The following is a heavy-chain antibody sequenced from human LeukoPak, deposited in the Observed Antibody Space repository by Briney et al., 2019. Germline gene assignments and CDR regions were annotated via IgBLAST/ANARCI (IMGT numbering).Heavy chain of an antibody. V-gene: IGHV4-38-2*02. CDR2: LYHSGST. CDR1: GYSISSGYY. J-gene: IGHJ5*02. Sequence: SETLSLTCTVSGYSISSGYYWGWIRQPPGKGLEWIGSLYHSGSTYYNPSLKSRVTISVDTSKNKFSLKLSSVTAADTAVYYCARDSGTTGEVKFDPWGQGTLVTVSS. D-gene: IGHD3-10*01. CDR3: ARDSGTTGEVKFDP.